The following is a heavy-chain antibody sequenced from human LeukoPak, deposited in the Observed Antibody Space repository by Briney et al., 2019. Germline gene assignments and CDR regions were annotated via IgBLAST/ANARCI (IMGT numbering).Heavy chain of an antibody. Sequence: GSLRLSCAASGFTVSSNYMSWVRQAPGKGLEWVSVIYSGGSTYYADSVKGRFTISRDNSKNTLYLQMNSPRAEDTAVYYCARDSVAEYYYYGMDVWGQGTTVTVSS. J-gene: IGHJ6*02. CDR3: ARDSVAEYYYYGMDV. CDR2: IYSGGST. CDR1: GFTVSSNY. D-gene: IGHD6-19*01. V-gene: IGHV3-53*01.